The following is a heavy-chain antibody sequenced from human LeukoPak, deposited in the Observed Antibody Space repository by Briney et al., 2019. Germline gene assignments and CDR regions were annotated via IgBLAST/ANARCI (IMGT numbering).Heavy chain of an antibody. CDR2: IYTSGST. J-gene: IGHJ5*02. CDR1: GDSISNYY. Sequence: PSETLSLTCTVSGDSISNYYWSWIRQPAGKGLEWIGRIYTSGSTNYNPSLKSRVTMSVDTSKNQFSLKLSSVTAADTAVYYCARLRSSWYSTVTNWFDPWGQGTLVTVSS. D-gene: IGHD6-13*01. CDR3: ARLRSSWYSTVTNWFDP. V-gene: IGHV4-4*07.